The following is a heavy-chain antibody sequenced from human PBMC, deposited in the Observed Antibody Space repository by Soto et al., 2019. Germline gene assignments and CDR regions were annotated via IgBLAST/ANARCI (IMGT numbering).Heavy chain of an antibody. CDR2: ISYDGSNK. D-gene: IGHD3-3*01. CDR1: GFTFSSYG. CDR3: AKDPRIFGVVIIREYLVVYFDY. J-gene: IGHJ4*02. V-gene: IGHV3-30*18. Sequence: QVQLVESGGGVVQPGRSLRLSCAASGFTFSSYGMHWVRQAPGKGLEWVAVISYDGSNKYYADSVKGRFTISRDNSKNTLYLQMNSLRAEDTAVDYCAKDPRIFGVVIIREYLVVYFDYWGQGTLVTVSS.